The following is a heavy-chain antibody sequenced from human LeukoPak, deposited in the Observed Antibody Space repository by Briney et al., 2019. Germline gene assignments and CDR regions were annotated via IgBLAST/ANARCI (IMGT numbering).Heavy chain of an antibody. CDR1: GFTFSDYS. J-gene: IGHJ4*02. V-gene: IGHV3-30*04. Sequence: GGSLRLSCAVSGFTFSDYSMHWVRQAPGKGLEWVAVTSHDGDKEYYADSVKGRFTTSRVNSKNTLYLQMNSLRAEDTAVYYCARTRTYYYDSSGYSKPTFDYWGQGTLVTVSS. D-gene: IGHD3-22*01. CDR3: ARTRTYYYDSSGYSKPTFDY. CDR2: TSHDGDKE.